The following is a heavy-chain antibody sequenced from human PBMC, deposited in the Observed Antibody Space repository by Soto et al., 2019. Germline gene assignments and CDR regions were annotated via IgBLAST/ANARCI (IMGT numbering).Heavy chain of an antibody. CDR1: GGSFSGYY. D-gene: IGHD5-18*01. CDR3: AGTRDTAMAYAAFDI. V-gene: IGHV4-34*01. CDR2: INHSGST. Sequence: QVQLQQWGAGLLKPSETLSLTCAVYGGSFSGYYWSWIRQPPGKGLEWIGEINHSGSTNYNPSLNSRVTISVDTSKNQFSLKLSAVTAADTAVYYCAGTRDTAMAYAAFDIWGQGTMVTVSS. J-gene: IGHJ3*02.